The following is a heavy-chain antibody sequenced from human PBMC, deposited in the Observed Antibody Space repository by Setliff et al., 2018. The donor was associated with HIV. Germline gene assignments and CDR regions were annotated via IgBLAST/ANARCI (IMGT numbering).Heavy chain of an antibody. CDR1: GASISAGNHF. V-gene: IGHV4-61*09. Sequence: SETLSLTCTVSGASISAGNHFWGWVRQPPGKTLQWLGHVAADGSTNYNPSFRSRVTMSGDTSKNQVSLNLTSVTAADVAVYYCARHMVATSYYFDYWGQGTLVTVSS. J-gene: IGHJ4*02. CDR3: ARHMVATSYYFDY. D-gene: IGHD5-12*01. CDR2: VAADGST.